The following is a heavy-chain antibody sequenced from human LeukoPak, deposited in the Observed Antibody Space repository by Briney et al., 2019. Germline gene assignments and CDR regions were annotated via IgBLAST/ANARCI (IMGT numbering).Heavy chain of an antibody. J-gene: IGHJ4*02. Sequence: GGSLRLSCAASGFTFSSYAMSWVRQAPGKGLEWVSSISSSNSYIYYADSVKGRFTISRDNAKNSLYLQMNSLRAEDTAVYYCARDAIDNYYDSSGYYSYWGQGTLVTVSS. CDR2: ISSSNSYI. CDR1: GFTFSSYA. CDR3: ARDAIDNYYDSSGYYSY. V-gene: IGHV3-21*01. D-gene: IGHD3-22*01.